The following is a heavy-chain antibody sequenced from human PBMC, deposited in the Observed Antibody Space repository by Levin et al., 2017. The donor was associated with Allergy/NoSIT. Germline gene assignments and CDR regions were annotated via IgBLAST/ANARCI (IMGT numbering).Heavy chain of an antibody. Sequence: GGSLRLSCAASGFSLSNYNMNWVRQAPGKGLEWVSHIRSSSSHIYYIDSVKGRFTISRDSAKNSLYLQMNSLRVEDTAVYYCARDPSTTMYNWFDPWGQGTLVTVSS. CDR1: GFSLSNYN. V-gene: IGHV3-48*01. J-gene: IGHJ5*02. CDR2: IRSSSSHI. CDR3: ARDPSTTMYNWFDP. D-gene: IGHD1-1*01.